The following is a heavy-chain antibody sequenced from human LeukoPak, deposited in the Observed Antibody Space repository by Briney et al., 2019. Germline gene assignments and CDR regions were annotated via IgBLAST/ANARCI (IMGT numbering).Heavy chain of an antibody. CDR3: ARDRSPYCSGGSCYQGWFDP. V-gene: IGHV4-34*01. D-gene: IGHD2-15*01. CDR1: GGSISSYY. CDR2: INHSGST. Sequence: SETLSLTCTVSGGSISSYYWSWIRQPPGKGLEWIGEINHSGSTNYNPSLKSRVTISVDTSKNQFSLKLSSVTAADTAVYYCARDRSPYCSGGSCYQGWFDPWGQGTLVTVSS. J-gene: IGHJ5*02.